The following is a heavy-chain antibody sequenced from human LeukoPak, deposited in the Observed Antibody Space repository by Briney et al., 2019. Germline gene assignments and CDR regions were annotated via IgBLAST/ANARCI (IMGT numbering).Heavy chain of an antibody. CDR3: ARQTGSGLFILP. Sequence: PSETLSLTCTVSGVSISSSNSYWGWIRQPPGRGLEWIDSIYYSGNTYYNASLKSQVSISIDTSKNQSSLRLTSVTAADTAVYYCARQTGSGLFILPGGQGTLVAVSS. V-gene: IGHV4-39*01. D-gene: IGHD3/OR15-3a*01. CDR2: IYYSGNT. J-gene: IGHJ4*02. CDR1: GVSISSSNSY.